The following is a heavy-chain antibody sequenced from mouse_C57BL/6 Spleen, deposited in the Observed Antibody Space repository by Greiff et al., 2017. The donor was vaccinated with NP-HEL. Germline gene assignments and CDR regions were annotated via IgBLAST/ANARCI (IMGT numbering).Heavy chain of an antibody. CDR3: ARNLGPYYAMDY. D-gene: IGHD4-1*01. J-gene: IGHJ4*01. CDR2: ISSGSSTI. V-gene: IGHV5-17*01. CDR1: GFTFSDYG. Sequence: EVKLVESGGGLVKPGGSLKLSCAASGFTFSDYGMHWVRQAPEKGLEWVAYISSGSSTIYYADTVKGRFTISRDNAKNTLFLQMTSLRSEDTAMYYCARNLGPYYAMDYWGQGTSVTVSS.